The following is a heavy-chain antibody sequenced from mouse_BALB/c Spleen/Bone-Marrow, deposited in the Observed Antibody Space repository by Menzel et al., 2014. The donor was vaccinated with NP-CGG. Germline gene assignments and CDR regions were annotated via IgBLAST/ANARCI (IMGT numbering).Heavy chain of an antibody. CDR2: IAPGSGST. J-gene: IGHJ3*01. D-gene: IGHD2-4*01. Sequence: DLVKPGASVKLSCKASGYTFTSYWINWIKQRPGQGLEWIGRIAPGSGSTYYNEMFKGKATLTVDTSSSTAYIQLSSLSSEDSAVYFCARGDDYDQFAYWGQGTLVTVSA. V-gene: IGHV1S41*01. CDR1: GYTFTSYW. CDR3: ARGDDYDQFAY.